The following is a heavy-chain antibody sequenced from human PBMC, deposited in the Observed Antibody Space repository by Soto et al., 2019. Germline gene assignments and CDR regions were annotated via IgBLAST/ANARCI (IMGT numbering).Heavy chain of an antibody. D-gene: IGHD2-8*01. CDR1: GYIFTGYY. Sequence: GASVKVSCKASGYIFTGYYIHWVRQAPGQGLEWMGWINPNSGDTNYAQKFQGWVTMTRDTSINTAYMEMGRLRSDDTAVYYCARIRCRITNGVCYPHHFDYWGQGTLVTVSS. V-gene: IGHV1-2*04. CDR2: INPNSGDT. CDR3: ARIRCRITNGVCYPHHFDY. J-gene: IGHJ4*02.